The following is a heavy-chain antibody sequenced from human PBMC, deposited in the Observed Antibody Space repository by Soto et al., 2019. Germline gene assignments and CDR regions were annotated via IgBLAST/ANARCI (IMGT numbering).Heavy chain of an antibody. CDR3: ARAGSSSGLWLGPDY. Sequence: PGGSLRLSCAASGFTFSSFQMNWVRQAPGKGLEWVSYISSSGRTIYFADSVKGRFTISRDNAKNSMYLQMNSLRVEDTAVYYCARAGSSSGLWLGPDYWGQGAQVTVSS. D-gene: IGHD6-25*01. CDR1: GFTFSSFQ. J-gene: IGHJ4*02. V-gene: IGHV3-48*03. CDR2: ISSSGRTI.